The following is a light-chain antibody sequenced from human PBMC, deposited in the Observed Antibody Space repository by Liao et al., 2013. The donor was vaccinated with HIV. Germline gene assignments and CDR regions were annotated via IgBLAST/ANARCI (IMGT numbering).Light chain of an antibody. CDR3: QVWDSSSDQGYV. Sequence: SYVLTQPPSVSVAPGETARITCGGNNIENKNVHWYQQKPGQAPVLVISHDSDRPSGIPERFSGSSSGTTVTLTISGVQAEDEADYYCQVWDSSSDQGYVFGTGTKVTVL. CDR2: HDS. CDR1: NIENKN. J-gene: IGLJ1*01. V-gene: IGLV3-21*01.